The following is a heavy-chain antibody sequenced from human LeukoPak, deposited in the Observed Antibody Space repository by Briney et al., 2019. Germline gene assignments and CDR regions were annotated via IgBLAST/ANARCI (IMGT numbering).Heavy chain of an antibody. CDR1: GYTFTSYD. D-gene: IGHD3-22*01. CDR2: MNPNSGNT. Sequence: ASVKVSCKASGYTFTSYDINWVRQATGQGLEWMGWMNPNSGNTGYAQKFQGRVTMTRNTSISTAYMELSRLRSDDTAVYYCARVWAYYYDSSGYFRDGDYFDYWGQGTLVTVSS. V-gene: IGHV1-8*01. J-gene: IGHJ4*02. CDR3: ARVWAYYYDSSGYFRDGDYFDY.